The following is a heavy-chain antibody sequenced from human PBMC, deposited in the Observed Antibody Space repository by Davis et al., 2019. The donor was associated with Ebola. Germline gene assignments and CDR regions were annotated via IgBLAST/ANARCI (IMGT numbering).Heavy chain of an antibody. CDR2: IIPIFGTA. Sequence: SVKVSCKASGGTFSSYAISWVRQAPGQGLEWMGGIIPIFGTANYAQKFQGRVTITADESTSTAYMELSSLRSEDTAVYYCARAASSLRIAAAGTYYGMDVWGQGTTVTVSS. D-gene: IGHD6-13*01. CDR3: ARAASSLRIAAAGTYYGMDV. CDR1: GGTFSSYA. J-gene: IGHJ6*02. V-gene: IGHV1-69*13.